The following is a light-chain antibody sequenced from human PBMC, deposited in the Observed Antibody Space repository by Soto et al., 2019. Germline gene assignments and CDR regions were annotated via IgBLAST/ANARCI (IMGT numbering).Light chain of an antibody. CDR1: QSISSW. CDR3: QQYNSYWT. J-gene: IGKJ1*01. CDR2: DAS. V-gene: IGKV1-5*01. Sequence: DLQMTQSPSTLSASVGDRVTITCRASQSISSWLAWYQQKPGKAPKLLIYDASSLESGVPSRFSGSGSGTEFTLTISSLQPEEFATYYCQQYNSYWTFGQGTKGDLK.